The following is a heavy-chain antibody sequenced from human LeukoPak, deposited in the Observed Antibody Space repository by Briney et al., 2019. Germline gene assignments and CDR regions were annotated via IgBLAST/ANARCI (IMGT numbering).Heavy chain of an antibody. D-gene: IGHD3-22*01. CDR2: IYYSGST. CDR1: GGSISSYY. J-gene: IGHJ5*02. Sequence: SETLSLTCTVSGGSISSYYWSWIRQPPGKGLEWIGYIYYSGSTNYNPSLKSRVTISVDTSKNQFSLKLSSVTAADTAVYYCARRPHNYYDSSGYYFHPWGQGTLVTVSS. V-gene: IGHV4-59*01. CDR3: ARRPHNYYDSSGYYFHP.